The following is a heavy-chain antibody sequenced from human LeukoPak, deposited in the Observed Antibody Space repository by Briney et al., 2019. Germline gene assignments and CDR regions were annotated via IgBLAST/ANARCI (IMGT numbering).Heavy chain of an antibody. V-gene: IGHV3-7*05. CDR3: VRGAGGMDY. CDR1: GFTFSSSW. D-gene: IGHD3-16*01. J-gene: IGHJ4*02. Sequence: GGSLRLSCAASGFTFSSSWMSWVRQAPGKGLEWVANINQDGSEQYYVDSVKGRFTISRDNAKSSPYLQMDSLRDEDTAVYYCVRGAGGMDYWGQGALVTVSS. CDR2: INQDGSEQ.